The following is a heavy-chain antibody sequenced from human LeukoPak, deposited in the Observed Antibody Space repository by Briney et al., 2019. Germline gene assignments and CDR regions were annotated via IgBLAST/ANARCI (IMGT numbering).Heavy chain of an antibody. Sequence: ASVKVSCKASGYTFSSYYMHWVRQAPGQGLEWMGIINPSVGSTSHAQKFQGRVTMTRDMSTSTVYMELSSLRSEDTAVYYCARELSSSSRLLDSWGQGTLATVSS. CDR2: INPSVGST. D-gene: IGHD6-6*01. J-gene: IGHJ4*02. CDR1: GYTFSSYY. V-gene: IGHV1-46*01. CDR3: ARELSSSSRLLDS.